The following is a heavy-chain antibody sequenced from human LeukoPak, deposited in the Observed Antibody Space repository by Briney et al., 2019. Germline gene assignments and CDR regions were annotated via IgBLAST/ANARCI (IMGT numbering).Heavy chain of an antibody. CDR1: GYSFTSYW. V-gene: IGHV5-51*01. Sequence: GESLKISFKGSGYSFTSYWIGWVRQMPGKGLEWMGIIYPGDSDARYSPSFQGQVTISADKSISTAYLQWSSLRASDTAMYYCARRGYSNYVPFDYWGQGTLVTVSS. D-gene: IGHD4-11*01. CDR3: ARRGYSNYVPFDY. J-gene: IGHJ4*02. CDR2: IYPGDSDA.